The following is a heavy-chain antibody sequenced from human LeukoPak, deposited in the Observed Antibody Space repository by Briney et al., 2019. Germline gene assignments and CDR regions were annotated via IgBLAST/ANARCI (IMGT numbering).Heavy chain of an antibody. Sequence: ASLKASCKASGYTFTSYDINWVRQATGQGLEWMGWMNPNSGNTGYAQEIQGRVTMTRNTSISTAYMELSSLGSEDTAGYYCARVESWEHSGSSQDAFDSWRQGKMVTASS. V-gene: IGHV1-8*01. D-gene: IGHD1-26*01. J-gene: IGHJ3*02. CDR1: GYTFTSYD. CDR3: ARVESWEHSGSSQDAFDS. CDR2: MNPNSGNT.